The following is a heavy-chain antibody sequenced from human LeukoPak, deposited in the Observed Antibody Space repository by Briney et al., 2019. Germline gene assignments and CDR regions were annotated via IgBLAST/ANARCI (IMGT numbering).Heavy chain of an antibody. J-gene: IGHJ4*02. CDR1: GYTFTSYD. V-gene: IGHV1-8*03. CDR3: ARDRAVVVAATDY. D-gene: IGHD2-15*01. Sequence: GASVKVSCKASGYTFTSYDINWVRQATGQGLEWMGWMNPNSGNTGYAQKFQGRVTITRNTSISTAYMELRSLRSDDTAVYYCARDRAVVVAATDYWGQGTLVTVSS. CDR2: MNPNSGNT.